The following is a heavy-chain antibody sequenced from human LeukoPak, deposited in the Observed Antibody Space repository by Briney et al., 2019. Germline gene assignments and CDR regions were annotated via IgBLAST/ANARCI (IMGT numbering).Heavy chain of an antibody. CDR1: GGSISSGSYY. D-gene: IGHD3/OR15-3a*01. Sequence: SETLSLTCTVSGGSISSGSYYWSWIRQPAGKGLEWIGRIYTSGSTNYNPSLKSRVTISVDTSKNQFSLKLSSVTAADTAVYCCARVRVGGLDFNAFDIWGQGTMVTVSS. J-gene: IGHJ3*02. CDR3: ARVRVGGLDFNAFDI. V-gene: IGHV4-61*02. CDR2: IYTSGST.